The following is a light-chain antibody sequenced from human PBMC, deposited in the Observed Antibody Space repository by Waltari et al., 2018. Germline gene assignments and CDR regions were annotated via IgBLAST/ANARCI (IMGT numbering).Light chain of an antibody. CDR3: QVWDNSSDQGV. Sequence: SYVLTQPPSVSVAPGKTARITCGGNNIGSNSVHWYQLKPGQAPVLVIYYGSDRPSGIPERFSGSNSGNTATLTISRVEAGDEADYYCQVWDNSSDQGVFGGGTKLTVL. J-gene: IGLJ3*02. CDR1: NIGSNS. CDR2: YGS. V-gene: IGLV3-21*04.